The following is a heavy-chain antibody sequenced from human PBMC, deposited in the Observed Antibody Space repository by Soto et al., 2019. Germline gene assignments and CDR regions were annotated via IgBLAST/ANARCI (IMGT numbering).Heavy chain of an antibody. CDR1: GFTFSSYG. V-gene: IGHV3-30*18. CDR2: ISYDGSNK. CDR3: TKRGAAASVDY. J-gene: IGHJ4*02. D-gene: IGHD6-13*01. Sequence: QVQLVESGGGVVQPGRSLRLSCAASGFTFSSYGMHWVRQAPGKGLEWVAVISYDGSNKYYADSVKGRFTIARDNSKNSLYLQMNRLRAEDTAVYYCTKRGAAASVDYWGQGPLVSVSS.